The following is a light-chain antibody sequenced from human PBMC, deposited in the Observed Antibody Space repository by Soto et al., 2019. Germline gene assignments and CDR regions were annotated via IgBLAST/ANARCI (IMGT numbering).Light chain of an antibody. CDR2: GAS. Sequence: EIVMTQSPATLSVSPGERATLSCGASQSVGSNLAWYQQKPGQAPRLLIYGASTRATGIPARFSGSGSGTEFTLTISSLQSEDFAVYYCQQYHNWPPVTFGPGTKVDIK. J-gene: IGKJ3*01. CDR3: QQYHNWPPVT. CDR1: QSVGSN. V-gene: IGKV3-15*01.